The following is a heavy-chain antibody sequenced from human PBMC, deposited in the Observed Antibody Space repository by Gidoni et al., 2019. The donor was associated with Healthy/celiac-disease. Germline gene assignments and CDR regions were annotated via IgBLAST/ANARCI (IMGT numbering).Heavy chain of an antibody. J-gene: IGHJ4*02. CDR2: ISGSGGST. CDR3: AKEGYCSGGSCYEGNYFDY. D-gene: IGHD2-15*01. Sequence: EVQLLESGGGLVQPGGSLRLSCAASGFTFSSYAMSWVRQAPGKGLEWVSAISGSGGSTYYADSVKGRFTISRDKSKNTLYLQMNSLRAEDTAVYYCAKEGYCSGGSCYEGNYFDYWGQGTLVTVSS. V-gene: IGHV3-23*01. CDR1: GFTFSSYA.